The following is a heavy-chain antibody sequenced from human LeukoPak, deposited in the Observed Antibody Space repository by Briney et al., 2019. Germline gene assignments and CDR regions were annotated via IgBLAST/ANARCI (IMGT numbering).Heavy chain of an antibody. J-gene: IGHJ4*02. CDR1: GGSFSGYY. Sequence: SETLSLTCAVYGGSFSGYYWSWIRQPPGKGLEWIGEINHSGSTNYNPSLKSRVTISVDTSKNQFSLKLSSVTAADTAVYYCARQRWYSANFDYWGQGTLVTVSS. CDR2: INHSGST. D-gene: IGHD4-23*01. CDR3: ARQRWYSANFDY. V-gene: IGHV4-34*01.